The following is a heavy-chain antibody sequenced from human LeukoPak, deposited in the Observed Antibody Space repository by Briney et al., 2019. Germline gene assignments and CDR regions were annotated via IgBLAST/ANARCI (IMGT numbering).Heavy chain of an antibody. D-gene: IGHD6-13*01. V-gene: IGHV3-48*04. Sequence: GGSLRLSCAASGFTFSRYSMNWVRQAPGKGLEWVSYISSSGSTIYYADSVKGRFTISRDNAKNSLYLQMNSLRAEDTAVYYCARDGHSSSWYPSYDYWGQGTLVTVSS. J-gene: IGHJ4*02. CDR2: ISSSGSTI. CDR3: ARDGHSSSWYPSYDY. CDR1: GFTFSRYS.